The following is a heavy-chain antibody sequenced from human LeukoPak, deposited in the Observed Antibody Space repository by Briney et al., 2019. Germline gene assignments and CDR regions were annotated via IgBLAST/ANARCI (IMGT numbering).Heavy chain of an antibody. J-gene: IGHJ4*02. V-gene: IGHV1-24*01. D-gene: IGHD6-13*01. Sequence: GASVKVSCKVSGYTLTELSMHWVRQAPGKGLEWMGGFDPEDGETIYAQKFQGRVTMTEGTSTDTAYMELSSLRSEDTAVYYCATEEKYSSSWYGVGWGQGTLVTVSS. CDR3: ATEEKYSSSWYGVG. CDR2: FDPEDGET. CDR1: GYTLTELS.